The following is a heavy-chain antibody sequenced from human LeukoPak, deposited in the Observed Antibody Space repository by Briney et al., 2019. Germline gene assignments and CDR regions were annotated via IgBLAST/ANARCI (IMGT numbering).Heavy chain of an antibody. V-gene: IGHV3-7*01. Sequence: PGGSLRLSCAASGFTFSSYEMNWVRQAPGKGLEWVATIKHDGSDKKYVDPVKGRFTIFRDNAKNSLYLQMNSLSGDDTAVYYCARTRTLRYDAFDIWGQGTMVTVSS. CDR3: ARTRTLRYDAFDI. D-gene: IGHD2-2*01. CDR2: IKHDGSDK. CDR1: GFTFSSYE. J-gene: IGHJ3*02.